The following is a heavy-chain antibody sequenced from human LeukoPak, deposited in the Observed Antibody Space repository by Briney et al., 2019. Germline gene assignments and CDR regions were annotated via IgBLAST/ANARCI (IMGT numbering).Heavy chain of an antibody. D-gene: IGHD1-1*01. CDR3: ARGGTAKPWWFDP. CDR1: GGSISSGSYY. Sequence: SQTLSLTSTVSGGSISSGSYYWSWIRQPAGKGLEWIERIYTSGSTNYNPSLKSRVTISVDTSKNQFSLKLSSVTAADTAVYYCARGGTAKPWWFDPWGQGTLVTVSS. J-gene: IGHJ5*02. CDR2: IYTSGST. V-gene: IGHV4-61*02.